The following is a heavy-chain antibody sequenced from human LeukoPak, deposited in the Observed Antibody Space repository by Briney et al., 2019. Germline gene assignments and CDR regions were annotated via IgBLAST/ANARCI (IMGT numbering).Heavy chain of an antibody. J-gene: IGHJ3*01. CDR1: GGSIDTFY. CDR2: IYNRGST. Sequence: SETLSLTCTVSGGSIDTFYWSWIRQAPGQGLEWIGYIYNRGSTKYNPSLKSRVTISVDTSNNQLSLKLTSVTAADTGVYYCAREAYNYGSDASQMWGQGTMVTVSS. CDR3: AREAYNYGSDASQM. D-gene: IGHD5-18*01. V-gene: IGHV4-59*01.